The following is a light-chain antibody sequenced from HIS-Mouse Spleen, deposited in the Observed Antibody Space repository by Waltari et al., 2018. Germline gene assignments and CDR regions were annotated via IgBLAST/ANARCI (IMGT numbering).Light chain of an antibody. CDR3: SSYTSSSTDVV. CDR2: DVS. J-gene: IGLJ2*01. V-gene: IGLV2-14*03. CDR1: SSYAGGYNY. Sequence: QSALTQPASVSGSPGQSITISCTGTSSYAGGYNYFSLYQQHPGKAPKLMIYDVSNRPSGVSNRFSGSKSGNTASLTISGLQAEDEADYYCSSYTSSSTDVVFGGGTKLTVL.